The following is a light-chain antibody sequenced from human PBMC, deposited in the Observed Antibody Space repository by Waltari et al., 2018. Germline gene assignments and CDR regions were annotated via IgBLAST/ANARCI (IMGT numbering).Light chain of an antibody. CDR2: SAS. CDR3: QQAKSFPVT. CDR1: HDINSF. V-gene: IGKV1-12*01. J-gene: IGKJ4*01. Sequence: DIQMTQSPSSVSASVGDRVPITCRASHDINSFLAWYQQIPGKAPKLLIHSASTLQPGVPSRFSGSGSGTDFTLTITSLQPDDFATYYCQQAKSFPVTFGGGTTVEIK.